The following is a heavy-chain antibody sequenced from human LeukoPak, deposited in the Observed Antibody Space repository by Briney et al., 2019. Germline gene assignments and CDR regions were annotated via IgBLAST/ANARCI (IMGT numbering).Heavy chain of an antibody. J-gene: IGHJ4*02. CDR3: ARELPFDY. CDR2: ISVSDSGT. CDR1: GFPFSSSV. D-gene: IGHD1-26*01. Sequence: GGSLRLSCAASGFPFSSSVINWVRQAPGKGLEWVSIISVSDSGTHHADSVKGRFSVSRDTSKNTLHLQMNSLRAEDTAVYYCARELPFDYWGQGTLVTVSS. V-gene: IGHV3-23*01.